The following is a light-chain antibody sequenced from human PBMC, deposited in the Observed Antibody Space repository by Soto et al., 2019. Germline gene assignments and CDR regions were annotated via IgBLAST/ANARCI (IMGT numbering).Light chain of an antibody. Sequence: DIQMTQSPSSLSASVGDRVIITCRASQDINNYLAWYQLQPGKVPKLLIYAASSLQSGVPSRFSGSGSGTDFILTITGLQPEDVATYYCQKYNSAPHTFGQGTKLEIK. V-gene: IGKV1-27*01. J-gene: IGKJ2*01. CDR1: QDINNY. CDR3: QKYNSAPHT. CDR2: AAS.